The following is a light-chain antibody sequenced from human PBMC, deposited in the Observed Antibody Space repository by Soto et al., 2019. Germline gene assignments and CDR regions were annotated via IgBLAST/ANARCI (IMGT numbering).Light chain of an antibody. V-gene: IGLV1-47*02. CDR3: SAWEDTVNEWL. CDR1: NSNIGSNY. Sequence: QAVVTQPPSASGTPGQTVTISCSGANSNIGSNYVYWYRHFPGTAPSLLICSNNQRPSGVPDRFSASKSGTSASLVISGLRPEDEADYYCSAWEDTVNEWLFGGGTKLTVL. CDR2: SNN. J-gene: IGLJ2*01.